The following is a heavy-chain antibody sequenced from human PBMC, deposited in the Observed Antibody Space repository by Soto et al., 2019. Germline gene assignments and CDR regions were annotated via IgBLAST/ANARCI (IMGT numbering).Heavy chain of an antibody. CDR2: INGGSGHT. Sequence: GASVKVSCKTSGYAFINSTIHWVRQAPGQSLEWMGWINGGSGHTRYSQKFEGRVTITKDTSAGSAYMELSSLRSDDTAVYYCARVLTPNWFDPWGQGTLVTVSS. CDR3: ARVLTPNWFDP. J-gene: IGHJ5*02. V-gene: IGHV1-3*01. CDR1: GYAFINST. D-gene: IGHD2-15*01.